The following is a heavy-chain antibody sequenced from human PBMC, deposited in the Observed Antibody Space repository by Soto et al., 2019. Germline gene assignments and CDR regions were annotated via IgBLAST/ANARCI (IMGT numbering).Heavy chain of an antibody. Sequence: QVQLVESGGGVVQPGRALRLSCAASGFTFRDFGMHWVRQAPGKGLEWVAVISNDGRAEYFADSVKGRFTISRDNSKNTLFLQMDSLRVEDTAVYYCTKENNNYYSKSKWCFDCWGQGTLVTVSS. D-gene: IGHD2-21*02. CDR3: TKENNNYYSKSKWCFDC. CDR2: ISNDGRAE. J-gene: IGHJ4*02. V-gene: IGHV3-30*18. CDR1: GFTFRDFG.